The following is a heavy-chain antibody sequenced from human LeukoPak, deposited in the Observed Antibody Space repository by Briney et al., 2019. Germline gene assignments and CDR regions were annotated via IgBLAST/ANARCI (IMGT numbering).Heavy chain of an antibody. D-gene: IGHD5-18*01. CDR1: GGSISSSSYY. CDR3: ARVKLSHGYSYGYNPYYFDY. CDR2: IYYSGST. V-gene: IGHV4-39*07. J-gene: IGHJ4*02. Sequence: PSETLSLTCTVSGGSISSSSYYWGWIRQPPGKGLEWIGSIYYSGSTYYNPSLKSRVTISVDTSKNQLSLKLSSVTAADTAVYYCARVKLSHGYSYGYNPYYFDYWGQGTLVTVSS.